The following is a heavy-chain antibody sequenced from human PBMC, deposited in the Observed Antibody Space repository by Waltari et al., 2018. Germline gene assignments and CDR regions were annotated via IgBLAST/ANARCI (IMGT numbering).Heavy chain of an antibody. J-gene: IGHJ4*02. V-gene: IGHV3-7*01. Sequence: EVQLVESGGGLVQPGGSLRLSCSTSGFTFSEYWMTWVRQAPGKGLELVGNIKTDGREEYYTDSVKGRFIISRDNAKNSLFLQMDSLRVEDTAVYYCARDGDRNYDYWGQGTLVTVSS. CDR1: GFTFSEYW. CDR3: ARDGDRNYDY. D-gene: IGHD1-7*01. CDR2: IKTDGREE.